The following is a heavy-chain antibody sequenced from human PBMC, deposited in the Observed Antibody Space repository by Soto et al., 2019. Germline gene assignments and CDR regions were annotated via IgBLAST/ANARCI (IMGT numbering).Heavy chain of an antibody. Sequence: SETLSLTCTVSGGSISSGDYYWSWIRQPPGKGLEWIGHIYYSGSTYYNPSLKSRVTISVDTSKNQFSLKLSSVTAADTAVYYCARLEPRSAWFDPWGQGTLVTVSS. CDR2: IYYSGST. V-gene: IGHV4-30-4*01. CDR1: GGSISSGDYY. CDR3: ARLEPRSAWFDP. J-gene: IGHJ5*02. D-gene: IGHD1-1*01.